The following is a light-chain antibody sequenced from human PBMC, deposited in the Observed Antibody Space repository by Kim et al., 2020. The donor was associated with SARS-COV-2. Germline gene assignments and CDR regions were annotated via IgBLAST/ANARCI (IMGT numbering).Light chain of an antibody. Sequence: SYELTLPPSVSVSPGQTASITCSGDKLGDKYACWYQQKPGQSPVLVIYQDSKRPSGIPERFSGSNSGNTATLTISGTQAMDEADYYCQAWDSSTLVFGGGTKLTVL. CDR2: QDS. CDR1: KLGDKY. J-gene: IGLJ2*01. V-gene: IGLV3-1*01. CDR3: QAWDSSTLV.